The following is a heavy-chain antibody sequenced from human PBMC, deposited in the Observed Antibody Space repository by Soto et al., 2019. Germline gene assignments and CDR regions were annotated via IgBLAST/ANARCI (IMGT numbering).Heavy chain of an antibody. CDR2: ISSSGSTI. J-gene: IGHJ4*02. Sequence: EVQLVESGGGLVQPGGSLRLSCAASGFTFSSYEMNWVRQAPGKGLEWVSYISSSGSTIYYADSVKGRFTISRDNAKNSLYLQMNSLRAEDTAVYYCARYPDGGYGNAKNYFDYWGQGTLFTVSS. CDR3: ARYPDGGYGNAKNYFDY. D-gene: IGHD5-18*01. CDR1: GFTFSSYE. V-gene: IGHV3-48*03.